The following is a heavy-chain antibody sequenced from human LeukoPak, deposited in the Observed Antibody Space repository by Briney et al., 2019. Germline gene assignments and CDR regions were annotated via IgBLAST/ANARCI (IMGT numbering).Heavy chain of an antibody. CDR3: ARDLMATSNFDY. D-gene: IGHD5-24*01. J-gene: IGHJ4*02. Sequence: SETLSLTCTVSGGSISSSNYYWCWIRQPPGKGLEWIGSIHYTGSTYYNPSLKSRVTISVATSKNQFSLKLSPGTAADTAVYYCARDLMATSNFDYWGQGALVTVSS. V-gene: IGHV4-39*07. CDR1: GGSISSSNYY. CDR2: IHYTGST.